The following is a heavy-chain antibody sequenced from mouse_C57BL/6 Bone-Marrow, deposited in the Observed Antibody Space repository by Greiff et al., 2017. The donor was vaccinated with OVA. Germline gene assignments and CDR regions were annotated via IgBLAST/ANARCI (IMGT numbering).Heavy chain of an antibody. J-gene: IGHJ2*02. D-gene: IGHD2-4*01. V-gene: IGHV3-8*01. CDR1: GYSITSDY. CDR3: ARGGEIYYDRYYCDY. CDR2: ISYSGST. Sequence: EVQLQQSGPGLAKPSQTLSLTCSVTGYSITSDYWNWIRKFPGNKLEYMGYISYSGSTYYNPSPISRISITRDTTKNQYYLMLNSVTTEDTATYYCARGGEIYYDRYYCDYWGQGTSLTVSS.